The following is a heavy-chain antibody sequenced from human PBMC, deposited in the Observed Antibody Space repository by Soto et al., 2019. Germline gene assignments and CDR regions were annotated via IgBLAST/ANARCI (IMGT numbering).Heavy chain of an antibody. CDR2: IYWDDDK. D-gene: IGHD5-18*01. CDR1: GFSLTNSGVG. V-gene: IGHV2-5*02. J-gene: IGHJ4*02. Sequence: QITLKESGPTRVKPTQTLELTCTFSGFSLTNSGVGVGWIRKTPGKALEWLAVIYWDDDKRYNPSLKTRLTITKDTSKNQVVLIMADMDPVDTATYFCAHRGYMYGNWDHGYFDYWGQGTLVTVSS. CDR3: AHRGYMYGNWDHGYFDY.